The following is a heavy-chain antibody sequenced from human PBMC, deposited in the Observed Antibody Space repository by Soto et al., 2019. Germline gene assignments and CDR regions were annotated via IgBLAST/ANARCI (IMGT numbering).Heavy chain of an antibody. J-gene: IGHJ4*02. V-gene: IGHV3-23*01. CDR3: AKQLTSLHLPPFDY. CDR2: IRGSHSST. D-gene: IGHD3-9*01. CDR1: GVTLSSYA. Sequence: GGYLRLSCVASGVTLSSYAMSWLRQAPGKGLEWLSAIRGSHSSTYYADSVRGRFTISRDPSKNTLYLQLNSLRAADTAIYYCAKQLTSLHLPPFDYWGQGILVTGSS.